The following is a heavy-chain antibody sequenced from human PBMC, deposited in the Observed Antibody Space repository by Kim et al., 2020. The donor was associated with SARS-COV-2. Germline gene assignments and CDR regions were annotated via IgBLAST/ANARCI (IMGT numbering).Heavy chain of an antibody. Sequence: KYYAESVKGRFTISRDKSKNTLYLQMNSLRAEDTAVYYCARSIKAVAGYDFWGQGTLVTVSS. J-gene: IGHJ4*02. CDR2: K. D-gene: IGHD6-19*01. CDR3: ARSIKAVAGYDF. V-gene: IGHV3-33*01.